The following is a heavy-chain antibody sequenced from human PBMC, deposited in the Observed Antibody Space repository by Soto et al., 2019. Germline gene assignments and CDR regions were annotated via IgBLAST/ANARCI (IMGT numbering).Heavy chain of an antibody. J-gene: IGHJ6*02. CDR3: ARVLDTDMVLLYYGMDV. CDR2: ISSSSSYI. V-gene: IGHV3-21*01. Sequence: PGGSLRLSCAASGFTFSSYSMNWVRQAPGKGLEWVSSISSSSSYIYYADSVKGRFTISRDNAKNSLYLQMNSLRAEDTAVYYCARVLDTDMVLLYYGMDVWGQGTTVTVSS. CDR1: GFTFSSYS. D-gene: IGHD5-18*01.